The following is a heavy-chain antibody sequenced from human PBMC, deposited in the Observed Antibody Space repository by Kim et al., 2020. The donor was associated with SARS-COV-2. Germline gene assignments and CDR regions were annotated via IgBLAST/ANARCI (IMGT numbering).Heavy chain of an antibody. CDR2: ISSSSSYT. J-gene: IGHJ5*02. V-gene: IGHV3-11*06. D-gene: IGHD1-1*01. CDR1: GFTFSDYY. CDR3: AREGIESTTENWFDP. Sequence: GGSLRLSCAASGFTFSDYYMSWIRQAPGKGLEWVSYISSSSSYTNYADSVKGRFTISRDNAKNSLYLQMNSLRAEDTAVYYCAREGIESTTENWFDPWGQGTLVTVSS.